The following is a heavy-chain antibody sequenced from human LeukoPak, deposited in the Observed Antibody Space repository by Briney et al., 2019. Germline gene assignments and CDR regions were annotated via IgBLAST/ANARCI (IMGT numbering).Heavy chain of an antibody. CDR2: IYYSGST. D-gene: IGHD6-13*01. CDR3: ARRYSSSPRFDP. Sequence: EPSETLSLACTVSGGSISSGGYYWSWIRQHPGKGLEWIGYIYYSGSTYYNPSLKSRVTISVDTSKNQFSLKLSSVTAADTAVYYCARRYSSSPRFDPWGQGTLVTVSS. CDR1: GGSISSGGYY. V-gene: IGHV4-31*03. J-gene: IGHJ5*02.